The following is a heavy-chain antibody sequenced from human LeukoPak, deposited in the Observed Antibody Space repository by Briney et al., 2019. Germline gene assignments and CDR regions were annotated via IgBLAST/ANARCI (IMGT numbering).Heavy chain of an antibody. J-gene: IGHJ3*02. Sequence: SETLSLTCAVSGYSISSSNWWVWIRQPPGKGLEWIGYIYYSGSTYYNPSLKSRVTMSVDTSKNQFSLKLSSVTAVDTAVYYCARNLDCGGDCFNDAFDIWGRGTMVTVSS. D-gene: IGHD2-21*01. V-gene: IGHV4-28*01. CDR3: ARNLDCGGDCFNDAFDI. CDR1: GYSISSSNW. CDR2: IYYSGST.